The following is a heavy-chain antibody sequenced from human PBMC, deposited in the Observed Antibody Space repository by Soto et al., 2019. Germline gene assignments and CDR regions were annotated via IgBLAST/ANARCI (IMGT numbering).Heavy chain of an antibody. CDR3: ARVYDILTGYYTDYYYYGMDV. J-gene: IGHJ6*02. CDR2: IYYSGST. D-gene: IGHD3-9*01. V-gene: IGHV4-59*08. CDR1: GGSISSYY. Sequence: SETLSLTCTVSGGSISSYYWSWIRQPPGKGLEWIGYIYYSGSTNYNPSLKSRVTISVDTSKNQFSLKLSSVTAADTAVYYCARVYDILTGYYTDYYYYGMDVWGQGTTVTVSS.